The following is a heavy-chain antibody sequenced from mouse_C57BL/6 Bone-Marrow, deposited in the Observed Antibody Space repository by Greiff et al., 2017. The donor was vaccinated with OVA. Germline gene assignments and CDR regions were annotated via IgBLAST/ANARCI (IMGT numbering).Heavy chain of an antibody. D-gene: IGHD1-1*01. CDR3: TAPYYYGNSLDY. J-gene: IGHJ2*01. CDR2: IDPENGDT. V-gene: IGHV14-4*01. CDR1: GFNIKDDY. Sequence: VQLQQSGAELVRPGASVKLSCTASGFNIKDDYMHWVKQRPEQGLEWIGWIDPENGDTEYASKFQGKATITADTSSNTAYLQLSSLTSEDTAVYYCTAPYYYGNSLDYWGQGTTLTVSS.